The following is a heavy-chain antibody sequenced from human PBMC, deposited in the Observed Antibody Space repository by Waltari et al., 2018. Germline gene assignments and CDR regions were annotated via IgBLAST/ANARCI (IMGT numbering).Heavy chain of an antibody. CDR3: ARGGEEIVVVPAALTWFDP. J-gene: IGHJ5*02. V-gene: IGHV4-4*07. CDR2: IYTSGST. Sequence: QVQLQESGPGLVKPSETLSLTCTVSGGSISSYYWSWIRQPAGKGLEWIGRIYTSGSTNYTPSRKRRVTMSVDTSKNQFSLKLSSVTAADTAVYYCARGGEEIVVVPAALTWFDPWGQGTLVTVSS. CDR1: GGSISSYY. D-gene: IGHD2-2*01.